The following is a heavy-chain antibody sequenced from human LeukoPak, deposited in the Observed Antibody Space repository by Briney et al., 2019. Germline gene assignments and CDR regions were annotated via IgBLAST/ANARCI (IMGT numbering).Heavy chain of an antibody. J-gene: IGHJ4*02. D-gene: IGHD6-13*01. CDR3: ARVYVSSSGFDY. CDR2: IYYGGST. Sequence: KPSETLSLTCTVSGGSISSYYWSWIRQPPGKGLEWIGYIYYGGSTNYNPSLKSRVTISVDTSKDQFSLRLSSVTAADTAVYYCARVYVSSSGFDYWGQGTQVTVSS. V-gene: IGHV4-59*03. CDR1: GGSISSYY.